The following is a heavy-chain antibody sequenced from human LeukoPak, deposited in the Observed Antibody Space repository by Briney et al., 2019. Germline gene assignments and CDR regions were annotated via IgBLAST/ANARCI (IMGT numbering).Heavy chain of an antibody. Sequence: AGGSLRLSCAASGFIFSSYSMKWVRQAPGKGLEWISYISTTGSTIYYADSVKGRFTISRDNAKNSLYLQMNSLRDEDTAVYYCARETQGSSWNFDYWGQGTLVTVSS. D-gene: IGHD3-10*01. CDR1: GFIFSSYS. CDR3: ARETQGSSWNFDY. J-gene: IGHJ4*02. CDR2: ISTTGSTI. V-gene: IGHV3-48*02.